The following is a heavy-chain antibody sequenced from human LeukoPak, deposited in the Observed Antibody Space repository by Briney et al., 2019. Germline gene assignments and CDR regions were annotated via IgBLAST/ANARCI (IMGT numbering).Heavy chain of an antibody. CDR3: ARDLDYGGNSDHSGFDY. CDR2: INPSGGST. CDR1: GYTFTSYD. Sequence: ASVKVSCKASGYTFTSYDINWVRQATGQGLEWMGIINPSGGSTSYAQKFQGRVTMTRDTSTSTVYMELSSLRSEDTAVYYCARDLDYGGNSDHSGFDYWGQGTLVTVSS. V-gene: IGHV1-46*01. D-gene: IGHD4-23*01. J-gene: IGHJ4*02.